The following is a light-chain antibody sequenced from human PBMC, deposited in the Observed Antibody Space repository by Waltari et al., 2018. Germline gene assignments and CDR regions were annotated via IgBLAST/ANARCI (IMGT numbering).Light chain of an antibody. V-gene: IGLV3-1*01. CDR3: QAWDITTKVV. CDR1: KLADKY. J-gene: IGLJ2*01. Sequence: SYELTQPPSISVSPGQTARLTCSGEKLADKYVSWDQQKSGQSPTLVIYQDNKRPSGIPERFSGSNSGNTATLTISETQTFDEADFYCQAWDITTKVVFGGGTKLTVL. CDR2: QDN.